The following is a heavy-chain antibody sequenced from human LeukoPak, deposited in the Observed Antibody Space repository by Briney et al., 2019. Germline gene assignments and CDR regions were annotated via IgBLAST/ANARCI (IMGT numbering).Heavy chain of an antibody. V-gene: IGHV4-39*01. J-gene: IGHJ4*02. Sequence: PSETLSLTCTVSGVSISSSYSYWGWIRQPPGKGLEWIGTIYYSGTTYYNPSLESRVTISVDTSRTQFSLRLTSVTAADTAVYYCARFRRGDDSSGYYSPHFDYWGPGTLVTVSS. D-gene: IGHD3-22*01. CDR3: ARFRRGDDSSGYYSPHFDY. CDR1: GVSISSSYSY. CDR2: IYYSGTT.